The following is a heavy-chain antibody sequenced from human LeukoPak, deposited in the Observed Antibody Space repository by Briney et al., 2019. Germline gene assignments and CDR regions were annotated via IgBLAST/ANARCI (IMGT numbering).Heavy chain of an antibody. Sequence: SETLSLTCTVSGGSISGYYWSWIRQPAGKGLEWIGRIYTSGSTNYNPSLKSRVSMSVDTSKNQVSLKLSSVTAADTAVYYCAREGSYGSYYSYYMDVWGKATTATVSS. CDR1: GGSISGYY. CDR3: AREGSYGSYYSYYMDV. J-gene: IGHJ6*03. V-gene: IGHV4-4*07. CDR2: IYTSGST. D-gene: IGHD5-18*01.